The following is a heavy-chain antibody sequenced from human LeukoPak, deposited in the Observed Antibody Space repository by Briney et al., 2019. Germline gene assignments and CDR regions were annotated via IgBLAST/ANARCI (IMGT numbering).Heavy chain of an antibody. D-gene: IGHD2-2*01. CDR2: LSASGGTT. J-gene: IGHJ5*02. CDR1: GFTVSSNY. V-gene: IGHV3-53*01. CDR3: AKLPREYCSSASCPNWFDT. Sequence: GGSLRLSCAASGFTVSSNYMSWVRHAPGKGLEWVSALSASGGTTYYADSVKGRFTTSRDNSKNTLYLQMNSLRAEDTAVYYCAKLPREYCSSASCPNWFDTWGQGTLVTVSS.